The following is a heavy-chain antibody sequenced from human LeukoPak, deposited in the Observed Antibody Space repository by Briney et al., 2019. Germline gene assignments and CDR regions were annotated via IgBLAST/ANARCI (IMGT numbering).Heavy chain of an antibody. CDR3: ATTGPEYSSSWYLHF. V-gene: IGHV5-51*01. D-gene: IGHD6-13*01. J-gene: IGHJ4*02. CDR1: GYSFTSYW. CDR2: IYPGDSDT. Sequence: GESLKICCKASGYSFTSYWIGWVRQIPGKVLEWMGVIYPGDSDTRYSPSFQGQVTISVDKSISTAYLQWSSLKASDTAMYYCATTGPEYSSSWYLHFWGQGTLVTVSS.